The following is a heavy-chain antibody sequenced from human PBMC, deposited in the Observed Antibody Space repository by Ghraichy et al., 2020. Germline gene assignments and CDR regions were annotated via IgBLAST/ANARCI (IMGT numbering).Heavy chain of an antibody. CDR3: ARDVLELRGEGWFDP. V-gene: IGHV3-74*01. Sequence: GGSLRLSCAASGFTFSSYWMHWVRQAPGKGLVWVSRINSDGSSTSYADSVKGRFTISRDNAKNTLYLQMNSLRAEDTAVYYCARDVLELRGEGWFDPWGQGTLVTVSS. D-gene: IGHD1-7*01. J-gene: IGHJ5*02. CDR2: INSDGSST. CDR1: GFTFSSYW.